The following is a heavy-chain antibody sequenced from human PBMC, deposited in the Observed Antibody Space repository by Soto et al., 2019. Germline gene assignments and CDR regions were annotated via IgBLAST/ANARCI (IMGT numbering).Heavy chain of an antibody. V-gene: IGHV3-73*01. CDR3: ARQDPVTEGENDAFDT. CDR1: GFIFSVSA. Sequence: EVQLVESGGSLVQPGGSLKLSCAASGFIFSVSAMHWVRQASGKGLEWVGRIRGKGNNYATAYAASVKGRFTICRDDSMNMVYLEMKSLETEARAVDYGARQDPVTEGENDAFDTWCQGTMVTVSS. CDR2: IRGKGNNYAT. J-gene: IGHJ3*02. D-gene: IGHD3-10*01.